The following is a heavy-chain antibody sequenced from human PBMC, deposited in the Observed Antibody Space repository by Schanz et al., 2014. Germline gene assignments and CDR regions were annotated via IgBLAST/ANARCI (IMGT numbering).Heavy chain of an antibody. V-gene: IGHV1-18*01. CDR3: ARDAADFYDILTEEDY. D-gene: IGHD3-9*01. Sequence: QVQLVQSGAEVKKPGASVKVSCKASEYSFTSYSMHWLRQAPGQSLEWMGWISVYNHNKEYDQKFQGRVTMTTDTSTSTAYMALTDLRSDDTAVYYCARDAADFYDILTEEDYWGQGTLXTVSS. J-gene: IGHJ4*02. CDR2: ISVYNHNK. CDR1: EYSFTSYS.